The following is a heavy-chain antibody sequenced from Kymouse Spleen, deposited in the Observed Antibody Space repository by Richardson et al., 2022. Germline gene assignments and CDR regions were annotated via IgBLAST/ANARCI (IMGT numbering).Heavy chain of an antibody. V-gene: IGHV4-34*01. D-gene: IGHD3-3*01. CDR1: GGSFSGYY. Sequence: QVQLQQWGAGLLKPSETLSLTCAVYGGSFSGYYWSWIRQPPGKGLEWIGEINHSGSTNYNPSLKSRVTISVDTSKNQFSLKLSSVTAADTAVYYCARGGTTYYDFWSANWFDPWGQGTLVTVSS. CDR3: ARGGTTYYDFWSANWFDP. CDR2: INHSGST. J-gene: IGHJ5*02.